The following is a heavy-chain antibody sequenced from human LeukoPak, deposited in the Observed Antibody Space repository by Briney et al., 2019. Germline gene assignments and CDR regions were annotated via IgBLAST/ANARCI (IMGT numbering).Heavy chain of an antibody. CDR3: TTLTIVVAGN. D-gene: IGHD6-19*01. CDR1: GFTFSSHE. Sequence: PGGSLRLSCAASGFTFSSHEMNWVRQAPGKGLECIARIKSKSDGGTIDYAAPVKGRFTISRDDSTNTLYLQMNSLKSEDTAVYYCTTLTIVVAGNWGQGTLVTVSS. V-gene: IGHV3-15*01. J-gene: IGHJ4*02. CDR2: IKSKSDGGTI.